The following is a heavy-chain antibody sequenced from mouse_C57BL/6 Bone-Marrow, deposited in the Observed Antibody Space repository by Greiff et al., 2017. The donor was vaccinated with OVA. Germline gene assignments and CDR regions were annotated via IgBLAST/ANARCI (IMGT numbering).Heavy chain of an antibody. Sequence: QVQLQQSGAELARPGASVKLSCKASGYTFTSYGISWVKQRPGQGLEWIGEIYPRSGNTYYNEKFKGKATLTADKSSSTAYMELRSLTSEDSAVDFLARNCHFGILYAMDYWGQGTSVTVSS. CDR3: ARNCHFGILYAMDY. CDR1: GYTFTSYG. V-gene: IGHV1-81*01. J-gene: IGHJ4*01. CDR2: IYPRSGNT. D-gene: IGHD1-1*01.